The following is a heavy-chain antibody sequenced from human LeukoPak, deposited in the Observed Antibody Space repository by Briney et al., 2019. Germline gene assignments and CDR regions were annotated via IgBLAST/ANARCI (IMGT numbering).Heavy chain of an antibody. D-gene: IGHD6-13*01. J-gene: IGHJ4*02. CDR1: GGSLSSGDYY. V-gene: IGHV4-30-4*08. Sequence: SQTLSLTCTDSGGSLSSGDYYWSWIRLPPGKGLEWIGYIYNSGSTYYNPSLKSRITISVDTSKNQFSLNLSSVTAADTAVYYCARGVGSSWYGDWGQGTLVTVSS. CDR3: ARGVGSSWYGD. CDR2: IYNSGST.